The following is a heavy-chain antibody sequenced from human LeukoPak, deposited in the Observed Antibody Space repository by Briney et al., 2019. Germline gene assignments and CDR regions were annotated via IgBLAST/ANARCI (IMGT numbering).Heavy chain of an antibody. V-gene: IGHV4-34*01. CDR3: ARGLKNYYYYMDV. J-gene: IGHJ6*03. Sequence: SETLSLTCAVYGGSFSGYYWSWIRQPPGKGLEWIGEINHSGSTNYNPSLKSRVTISVDTSKNQFSLKLSSVTAADTAVYYCARGLKNYYYYMDVWGQGALVSVSS. CDR1: GGSFSGYY. CDR2: INHSGST.